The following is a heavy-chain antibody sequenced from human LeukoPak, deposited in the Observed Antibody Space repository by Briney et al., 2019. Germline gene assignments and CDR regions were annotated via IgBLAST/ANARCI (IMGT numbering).Heavy chain of an antibody. CDR3: AKDIGAVAATTFDY. J-gene: IGHJ4*02. CDR1: GFTFDDYA. V-gene: IGHV3-9*01. Sequence: PGGSLRLSCAASGFTFDDYAMHWVRQAPGKGLEWVSGISWNSGSIGYADSVKGRFTISRDNAKNSLYLQMNSLRAEGTALYYCAKDIGAVAATTFDYWGQGTLVTVSS. CDR2: ISWNSGSI. D-gene: IGHD6-19*01.